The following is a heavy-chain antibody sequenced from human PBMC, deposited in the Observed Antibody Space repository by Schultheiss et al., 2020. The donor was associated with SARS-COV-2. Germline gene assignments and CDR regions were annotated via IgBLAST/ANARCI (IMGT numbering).Heavy chain of an antibody. V-gene: IGHV4-30-2*01. D-gene: IGHD6-19*01. CDR3: ARDLGIAVAGGMDV. J-gene: IGHJ6*02. CDR1: GGSISSGGYS. Sequence: LRLSCAVSGGSISSGGYSWSWIRQPPGKGLEWIGYIYHSGSTYYNPSLKSRVTISVDRSKNQFSLKLSSVTAADTAVYYCARDLGIAVAGGMDVWGQGTTVTVSS. CDR2: IYHSGST.